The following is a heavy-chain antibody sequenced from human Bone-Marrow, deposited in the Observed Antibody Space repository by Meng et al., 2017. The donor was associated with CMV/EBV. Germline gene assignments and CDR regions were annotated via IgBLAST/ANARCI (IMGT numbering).Heavy chain of an antibody. CDR3: AREGGVNSRSYYYYGMDF. CDR1: GYTFTSYD. D-gene: IGHD2/OR15-2a*01. J-gene: IGHJ6*02. Sequence: ASVKVSCKASGYTFTSYDINWVRQATGQGLEWMGWMNPNSGNTGYAQKFQGRVTMTRNTSISTVYMELSSLRSEDTAVYYCAREGGVNSRSYYYYGMDFWGQGTTVTVSS. V-gene: IGHV1-8*01. CDR2: MNPNSGNT.